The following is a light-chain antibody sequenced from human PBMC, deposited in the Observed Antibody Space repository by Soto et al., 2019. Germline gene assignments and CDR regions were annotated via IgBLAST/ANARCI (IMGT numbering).Light chain of an antibody. Sequence: DIQMTQSPSSLSASVGDRVTITCRASQSISSYLNWYQQNPGKAPKLLIYAASTLQSGVPSRFSGSGSGTDFTLTISSLQPEDVATYYCQKYNSAPPIFGGGTKVEIK. CDR1: QSISSY. CDR3: QKYNSAPPI. V-gene: IGKV1-27*01. CDR2: AAS. J-gene: IGKJ4*01.